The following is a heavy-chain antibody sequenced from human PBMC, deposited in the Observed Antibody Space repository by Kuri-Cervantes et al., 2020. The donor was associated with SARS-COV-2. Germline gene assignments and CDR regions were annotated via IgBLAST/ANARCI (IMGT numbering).Heavy chain of an antibody. J-gene: IGHJ4*02. Sequence: GGSLRLSCAASGFTFSSYGMHWVRQAPGKGLEWVAVISYDGSNKYYADSVKGRFTISRDNSKNTLYLQVKSLKSEDTAMYYCAKDRFGVHDFWGQGTLVTVSS. V-gene: IGHV3-30*18. CDR2: ISYDGSNK. CDR1: GFTFSSYG. CDR3: AKDRFGVHDF. D-gene: IGHD2-8*01.